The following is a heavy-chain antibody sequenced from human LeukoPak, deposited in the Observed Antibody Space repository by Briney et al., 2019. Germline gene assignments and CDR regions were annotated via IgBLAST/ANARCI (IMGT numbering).Heavy chain of an antibody. CDR3: ARDRAGSAWYTTFDY. CDR2: MSTYNGNT. V-gene: IGHV1-18*01. Sequence: ASLKVSCKASGYTFTSFGISWVRQTPGQGLERMGSMSTYNGNTNYAQKLQGRVTMTTDTSTSRVYMDLRSLRSDDTAVYYCARDRAGSAWYTTFDYWGQGTLVTVSS. CDR1: GYTFTSFG. J-gene: IGHJ4*02. D-gene: IGHD6-19*01.